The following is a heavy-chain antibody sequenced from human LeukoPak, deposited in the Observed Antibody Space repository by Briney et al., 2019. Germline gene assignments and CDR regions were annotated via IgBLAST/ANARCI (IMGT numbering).Heavy chain of an antibody. D-gene: IGHD4-17*01. Sequence: SQTLSLTCTVSGGSISTNDYFWSWIRQSPEKGLEWIGYIHYSGITKSNPSLESRLTLSVDTSKNQLSLRLTSVTAADTAVYYCARAPLTTATSDYFDLWGLGTLVTVSS. J-gene: IGHJ4*02. CDR1: GGSISTNDYF. CDR2: IHYSGIT. V-gene: IGHV4-30-4*01. CDR3: ARAPLTTATSDYFDL.